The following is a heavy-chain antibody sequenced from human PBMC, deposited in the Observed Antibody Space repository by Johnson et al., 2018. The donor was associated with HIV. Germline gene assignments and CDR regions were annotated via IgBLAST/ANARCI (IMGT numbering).Heavy chain of an antibody. V-gene: IGHV3-30*04. CDR2: ISYDGSNK. Sequence: VQLVESGGGVVQPGRSLRLSCAASGFTFSSYAMHWVRQAPGKGLEWVAVISYDGSNKYYGDSVKGRFTISRDNSKNTLCLQMNSLRAEDTAVYYCAREGFWGSGSYYNPDAFDIWGQGTMVTVSS. J-gene: IGHJ3*02. CDR1: GFTFSSYA. CDR3: AREGFWGSGSYYNPDAFDI. D-gene: IGHD3-10*01.